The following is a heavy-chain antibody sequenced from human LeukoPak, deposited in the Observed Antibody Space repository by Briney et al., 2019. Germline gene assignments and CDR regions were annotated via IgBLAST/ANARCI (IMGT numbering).Heavy chain of an antibody. CDR2: MNPNSGNT. CDR3: ARGIYSSGWYRGFVSYYYMDV. CDR1: GYTFTGYY. V-gene: IGHV1-8*03. Sequence: ASVKVSCKASGYTFTGYYLHWVRLAPRQGLEWMGWMNPNSGNTGYAQKFQGRVTITRNTSISTAYMELSSLRSEDTAVYYCARGIYSSGWYRGFVSYYYMDVWGKGTTVTVSS. J-gene: IGHJ6*03. D-gene: IGHD6-19*01.